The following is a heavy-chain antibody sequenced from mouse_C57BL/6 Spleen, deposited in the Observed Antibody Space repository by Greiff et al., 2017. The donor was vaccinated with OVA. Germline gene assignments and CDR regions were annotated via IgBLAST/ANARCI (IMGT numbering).Heavy chain of an antibody. Sequence: VQLQQPGAELVKPGASVKMSCKASGYTFTSYWITWVKQRPGQGLEWIGDIYPGSGSTNYNEKFKSKATLTVDTSSSTAYMQLISLTSEDSAVYYCARSRGYGSSYGYFDVWGTGTTVTVSS. CDR2: IYPGSGST. J-gene: IGHJ1*03. CDR3: ARSRGYGSSYGYFDV. V-gene: IGHV1-55*01. D-gene: IGHD1-1*01. CDR1: GYTFTSYW.